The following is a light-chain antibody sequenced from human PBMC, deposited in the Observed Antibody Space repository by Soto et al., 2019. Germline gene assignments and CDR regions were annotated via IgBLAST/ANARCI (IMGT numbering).Light chain of an antibody. V-gene: IGLV1-47*01. J-gene: IGLJ2*01. CDR3: AAWDDSLSGVV. CDR1: SSNIGSNY. CDR2: RNN. Sequence: QSVLAQPPSASGTPGQRVTISCSGSSSNIGSNYVYWYQQLPGTAPKLLIYRNNQRPSGVPDRFSGSKSGTSVSLAISGPRSEDEADYYCAAWDDSLSGVVFGGGTKVTVL.